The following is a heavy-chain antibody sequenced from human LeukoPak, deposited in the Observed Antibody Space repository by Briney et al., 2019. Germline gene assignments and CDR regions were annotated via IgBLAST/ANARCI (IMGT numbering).Heavy chain of an antibody. D-gene: IGHD2-15*01. CDR1: GYTFTDYY. Sequence: ASVKVSCKASGYTFTDYYMHWVRPAPGQGLEWMGCINLYSGGAHYAQKFQDWLSMTRDTSINTAYMELSSLRSDDTAVYYCARDILGRSNGGSNYFGMEVWGQGTTVTVSS. V-gene: IGHV1-2*04. CDR2: INLYSGGA. CDR3: ARDILGRSNGGSNYFGMEV. J-gene: IGHJ6*02.